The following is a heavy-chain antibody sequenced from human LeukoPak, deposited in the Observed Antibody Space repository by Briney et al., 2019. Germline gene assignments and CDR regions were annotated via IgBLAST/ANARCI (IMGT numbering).Heavy chain of an antibody. Sequence: ASVKVSCKTSGYTFTTYAISWVRQAPGQGLEWMGWIKPNSGDTRSAQKFQGRVTMTRDTSISTAYMELSSLRYDDTAVYYCATNILVRDIINWFDPWGQGTLVTVSS. D-gene: IGHD3-10*01. CDR1: GYTFTTYA. J-gene: IGHJ5*02. V-gene: IGHV1-2*02. CDR3: ATNILVRDIINWFDP. CDR2: IKPNSGDT.